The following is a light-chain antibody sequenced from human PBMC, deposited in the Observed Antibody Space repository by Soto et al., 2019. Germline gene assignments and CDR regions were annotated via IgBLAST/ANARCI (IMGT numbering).Light chain of an antibody. Sequence: DVQLTQSPSFLSASVGDSVTITCRASQGITNYLAWYQQKQGKAPKLLIYAASTLQSEVPSRFSRSGSRTEFTLPISRLQPEDFATYYCQQFNNYPITFGQGTKVDIK. CDR3: QQFNNYPIT. CDR1: QGITNY. V-gene: IGKV1-9*01. J-gene: IGKJ1*01. CDR2: AAS.